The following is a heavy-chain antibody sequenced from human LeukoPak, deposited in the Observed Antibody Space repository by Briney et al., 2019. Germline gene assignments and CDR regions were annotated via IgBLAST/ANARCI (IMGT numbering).Heavy chain of an antibody. CDR1: GFTFSSYG. V-gene: IGHV3-33*01. Sequence: GGSLSLSCAASGFTFSSYGVHCVRPAPGKGLEGVAFIWYGGSNKYYADSVKGRFTISRDHAKKSLYLQMYGLRGEDTALYYCARDYTGGWNDYWGQGTLVTVSS. D-gene: IGHD7-27*01. CDR3: ARDYTGGWNDY. J-gene: IGHJ4*02. CDR2: IWYGGSNK.